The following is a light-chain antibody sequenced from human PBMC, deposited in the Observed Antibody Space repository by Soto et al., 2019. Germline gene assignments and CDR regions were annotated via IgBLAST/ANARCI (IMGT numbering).Light chain of an antibody. CDR3: SSYTSRSPWL. V-gene: IGLV2-14*01. Sequence: QSVLTQPASVSGSPGQSITISCTGTSRDVGGYNYVSWYQQHPGKAPKLLIYEVSNRPSGVSNRFSGSKSGNTASLTISGLQAEDEAHYYCSSYTSRSPWLFGGGTKLTVL. CDR2: EVS. J-gene: IGLJ3*02. CDR1: SRDVGGYNY.